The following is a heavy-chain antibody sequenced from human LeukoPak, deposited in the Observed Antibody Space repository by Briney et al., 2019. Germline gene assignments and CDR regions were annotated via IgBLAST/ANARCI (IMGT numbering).Heavy chain of an antibody. J-gene: IGHJ4*02. V-gene: IGHV4-30-2*01. CDR3: ASGTECGGDCYSL. CDR2: IYHSGST. Sequence: SETLSLTSAVSGGSISSGGYSWGWIRQPPGKGLEWIGYIYHSGSTYYNPSLKSRVTISVDRSKNQFSLKLSSVTAADTAVYYCASGTECGGDCYSLWGQGTLVTVSS. CDR1: GGSISSGGYS. D-gene: IGHD2-21*02.